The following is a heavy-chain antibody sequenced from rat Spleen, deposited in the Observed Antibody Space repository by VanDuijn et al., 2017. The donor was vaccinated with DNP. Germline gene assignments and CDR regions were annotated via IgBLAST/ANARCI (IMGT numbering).Heavy chain of an antibody. CDR1: GYSITSNY. V-gene: IGHV3-1*01. D-gene: IGHD5-1*01. CDR2: ISYSGST. J-gene: IGHJ2*01. Sequence: EVQLQESGPGLVKPSQSLSLTCSVTGYSITSNYWGWIRKFPGNKMEWIGHISYSGSTSYNPSLKSRISITRDTSKNQFFLQLNSVTTEDTATYYCARSNWRFDCWGQGVMVTVSS. CDR3: ARSNWRFDC.